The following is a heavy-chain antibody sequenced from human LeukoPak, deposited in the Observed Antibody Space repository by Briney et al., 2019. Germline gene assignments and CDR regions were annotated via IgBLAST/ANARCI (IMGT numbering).Heavy chain of an antibody. CDR1: GYSFTGHF. CDR2: INPNSCAT. Sequence: ASAKVSCKASGYSFTGHFIHWLRQAPGQGLEDVGWINPNSCATNSAQKFQGRVIMTVDTSSGTVYMALTALRPDDTATYFCATAKYTGYDFPYYWGQGTLVAVSS. D-gene: IGHD5-12*01. CDR3: ATAKYTGYDFPYY. V-gene: IGHV1-2*02. J-gene: IGHJ1*01.